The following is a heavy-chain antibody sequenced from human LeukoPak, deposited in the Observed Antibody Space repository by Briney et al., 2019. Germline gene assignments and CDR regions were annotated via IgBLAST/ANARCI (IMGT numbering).Heavy chain of an antibody. CDR1: GYTFTGYY. Sequence: ASVKVSCKASGYTFTGYYMHWVRQAPGQGLEWMGWINPNSGGTNYAQKFQGWVTMTRDTSISTAYMELSRLRSDDTAVYYCATDVDSSSWYGVNWFDPWGQGTLVTVSS. CDR2: INPNSGGT. CDR3: ATDVDSSSWYGVNWFDP. D-gene: IGHD6-13*01. V-gene: IGHV1-2*04. J-gene: IGHJ5*02.